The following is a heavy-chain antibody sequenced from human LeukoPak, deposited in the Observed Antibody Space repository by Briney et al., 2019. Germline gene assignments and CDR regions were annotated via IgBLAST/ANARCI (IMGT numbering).Heavy chain of an antibody. CDR1: GHTLTDLS. V-gene: IGHV1-24*01. J-gene: IGHJ4*02. Sequence: ASVKVSCEVSGHTLTDLSTHWVRQAPGGGLEWMGTIDPEDGETIYAQKFQGRVTMTEDTATDTAYMELRSLRSEDTAVYYCATGGIYSLLDYWGQGTLVTVSS. D-gene: IGHD1-26*01. CDR2: IDPEDGET. CDR3: ATGGIYSLLDY.